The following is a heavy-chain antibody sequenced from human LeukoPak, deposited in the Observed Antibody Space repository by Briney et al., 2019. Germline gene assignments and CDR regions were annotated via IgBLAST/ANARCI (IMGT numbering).Heavy chain of an antibody. J-gene: IGHJ4*02. V-gene: IGHV3-23*01. CDR3: AKDDAWLRFGE. Sequence: GGSLRLSCAASEFTFSSYWMTWVRQAPGKGLEWVSGISPSGDITYYADSVKGRFTISRDNSKNTLYLEVISLTAEDTAVYYCAKDDAWLRFGEWSQGTLVTVSS. D-gene: IGHD3-10*01. CDR1: EFTFSSYW. CDR2: ISPSGDIT.